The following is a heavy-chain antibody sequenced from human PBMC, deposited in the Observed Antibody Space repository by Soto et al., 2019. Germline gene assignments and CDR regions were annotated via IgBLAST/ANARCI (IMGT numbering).Heavy chain of an antibody. CDR1: GGTFSSYA. D-gene: IGHD3-16*01. Sequence: QVQLVQSGAAVKKPGSSVKVSCKASGGTFSSYAISWVRQAPGQGLEWMGGIIPIFGTANYAQKFQGRVTITADESTLTAYMELISLRSEDTAVYYCARVYAGDAANYDFDYWGQGTLVTVSS. V-gene: IGHV1-69*01. J-gene: IGHJ4*02. CDR2: IIPIFGTA. CDR3: ARVYAGDAANYDFDY.